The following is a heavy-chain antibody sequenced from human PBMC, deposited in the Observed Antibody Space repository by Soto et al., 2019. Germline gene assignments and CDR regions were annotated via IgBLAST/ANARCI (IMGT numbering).Heavy chain of an antibody. Sequence: QITLKESGPTLVKPTQTLTLTCTFSGFSVTNNGEGVGWIRQPPGKALEWLATLYWDGDKRYSPSLRKRASVSTDTSKSQVVLTMTDMGPEDTGTYFCAHRQTTITVATYFDLWGQGTLVTVS. CDR2: LYWDGDK. J-gene: IGHJ4*02. CDR1: GFSVTNNGEG. V-gene: IGHV2-5*02. D-gene: IGHD6-19*01. CDR3: AHRQTTITVATYFDL.